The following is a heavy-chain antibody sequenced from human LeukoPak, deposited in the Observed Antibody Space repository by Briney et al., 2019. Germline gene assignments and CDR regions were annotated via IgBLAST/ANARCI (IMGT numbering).Heavy chain of an antibody. Sequence: GGSLRLSCAASGFTFNSYALHWVRQAPGKGLEWVAVISSDGSNKYYADSVKGRFTISRDNSKNTLYLQMNSLRAEDTAVYYCAKDNYGSGSYPPFNWFDPWGQGTLVTVSS. J-gene: IGHJ5*02. V-gene: IGHV3-30-3*01. D-gene: IGHD3-10*01. CDR1: GFTFNSYA. CDR3: AKDNYGSGSYPPFNWFDP. CDR2: ISSDGSNK.